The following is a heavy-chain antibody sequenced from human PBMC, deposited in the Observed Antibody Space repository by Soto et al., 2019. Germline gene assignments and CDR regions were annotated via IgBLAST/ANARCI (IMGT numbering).Heavy chain of an antibody. Sequence: EVQLVQSGGEVKKPGESLKISCKGSGYSFPTYWISWVRQMPGKGLECMGRIDPSDSYTSYRPSFQGHVTISVDKSISTAYLQLSSLQASDTAMYYCARHQKNADARLDYWGQGTPVTVSS. CDR3: ARHQKNADARLDY. V-gene: IGHV5-10-1*03. D-gene: IGHD2-2*01. CDR1: GYSFPTYW. CDR2: IDPSDSYT. J-gene: IGHJ4*02.